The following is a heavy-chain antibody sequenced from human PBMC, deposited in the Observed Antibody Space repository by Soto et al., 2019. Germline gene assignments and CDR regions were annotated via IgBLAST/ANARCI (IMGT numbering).Heavy chain of an antibody. CDR2: IYYSGST. J-gene: IGHJ5*02. CDR1: GGSISSGDYY. CDR3: AREHRYSKNWFDP. V-gene: IGHV4-30-4*01. Sequence: SETLSLTCSVSGGSISSGDYYWSWIRQPPGKGLEWIGYIYYSGSTYYNPSLKSRVTISVDTSKNQFSLKLSSVTAADTAVYYCAREHRYSKNWFDPWGQGTLVTVSS. D-gene: IGHD2-15*01.